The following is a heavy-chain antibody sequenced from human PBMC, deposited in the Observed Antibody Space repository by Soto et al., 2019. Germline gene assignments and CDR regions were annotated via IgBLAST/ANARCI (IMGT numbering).Heavy chain of an antibody. CDR2: ISYDGSNK. CDR1: GFTFSSYA. D-gene: IGHD3-10*01. J-gene: IGHJ4*02. Sequence: QVQLVESGGGVVQPGRSLRLSCAASGFTFSSYAMHWVRQAPGKGLEWVAVISYDGSNKYYADSVKGRFTISRDNSKITLYLQMNSLSAEDTAVYSCARDSGPMAAFDYWGQGTLVTVAS. V-gene: IGHV3-30-3*01. CDR3: ARDSGPMAAFDY.